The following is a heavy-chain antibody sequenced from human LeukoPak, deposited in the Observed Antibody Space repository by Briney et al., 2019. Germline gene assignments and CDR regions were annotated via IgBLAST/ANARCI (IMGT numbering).Heavy chain of an antibody. V-gene: IGHV1-18*01. Sequence: GASVKVTCKASGYTFNTYGISWVRQAPGQGLEWMGWISGYNGNLNYAQKFQGRVTMTEDTSTDTAYMELSSLRSEDTAVYYCATGLWFGKYLDVWGKGTTVTISS. CDR3: ATGLWFGKYLDV. D-gene: IGHD3-10*01. J-gene: IGHJ6*04. CDR2: ISGYNGNL. CDR1: GYTFNTYG.